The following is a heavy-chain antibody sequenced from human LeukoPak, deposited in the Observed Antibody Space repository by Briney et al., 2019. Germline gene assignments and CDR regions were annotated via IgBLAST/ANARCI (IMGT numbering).Heavy chain of an antibody. D-gene: IGHD2-2*01. CDR3: AKGDFFSRTPVGIDY. V-gene: IGHV3-23*01. Sequence: GGSLRLSCAASGFTFSSYAMNWVRQGPGKGLEWGSVISGGGSNMYYADSVKGRFTISRANSKNTLYLQMNSLRAEDTAVYYCAKGDFFSRTPVGIDYWGQGTLVTVSP. CDR1: GFTFSSYA. CDR2: ISGGGSNM. J-gene: IGHJ4*02.